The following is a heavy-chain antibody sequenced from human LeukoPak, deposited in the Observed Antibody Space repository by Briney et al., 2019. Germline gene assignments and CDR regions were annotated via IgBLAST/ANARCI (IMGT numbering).Heavy chain of an antibody. CDR2: INSDGSST. CDR1: GFTFSSYW. Sequence: GGSLRLSCAASGFTFSSYWMHWVRQAPGKGLVWVSRINSDGSSTSYADSVKGRFTISRDNAKNTLHLQMNSLRAEDTAVYYCARAPPQYSSSWYRRDYYYYMDVWGKGTTVTVSS. J-gene: IGHJ6*03. CDR3: ARAPPQYSSSWYRRDYYYYMDV. V-gene: IGHV3-74*01. D-gene: IGHD6-13*01.